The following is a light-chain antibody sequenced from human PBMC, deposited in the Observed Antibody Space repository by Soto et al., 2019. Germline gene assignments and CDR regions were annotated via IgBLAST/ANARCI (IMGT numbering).Light chain of an antibody. CDR1: QTISSW. Sequence: DIQMTQSPSTLSGSVGDRVTITCRASQTISSWLAWYQQKPGKAPKLLLYEASTLKSGVPSRFSGSGSGTELTLTISSLQPDDFATYYCQQYNSYSEAFGQGTKVELK. CDR3: QQYNSYSEA. V-gene: IGKV1-5*03. CDR2: EAS. J-gene: IGKJ1*01.